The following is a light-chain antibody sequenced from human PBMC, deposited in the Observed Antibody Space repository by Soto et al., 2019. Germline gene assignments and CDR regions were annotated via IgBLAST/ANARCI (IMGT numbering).Light chain of an antibody. J-gene: IGKJ2*01. V-gene: IGKV4-1*01. CDR3: QQDESTPPT. CDR2: WAS. CDR1: QSVLYSSNNKNY. Sequence: DIVMTQSPDSLAVSLGERATINCKSSQSVLYSSNNKNYLACYQQRPGQPPKLLIYWASTRESGVPDRFSGSGSGTDFTLTITSLQAEDVEVYYCQQDESTPPTFGQGNKLDIK.